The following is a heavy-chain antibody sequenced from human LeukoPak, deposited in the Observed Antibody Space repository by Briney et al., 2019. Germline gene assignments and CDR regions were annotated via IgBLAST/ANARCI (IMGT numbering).Heavy chain of an antibody. CDR2: ISGSGSVS. CDR3: ARDGGFGFLAAFDI. CDR1: GFTFSSYS. Sequence: GGSLRLSCAASGFTFSSYSMNWVRQAPGKGLEWISYISGSGSVSYYEDSVKGRFTISRDNTKNSLYLQMNSLRDEDTALYYCARDGGFGFLAAFDIWGQGTMVTVSS. V-gene: IGHV3-48*02. J-gene: IGHJ3*02. D-gene: IGHD3-10*01.